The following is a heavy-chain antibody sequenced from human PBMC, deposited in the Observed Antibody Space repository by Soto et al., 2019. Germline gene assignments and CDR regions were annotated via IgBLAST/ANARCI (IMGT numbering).Heavy chain of an antibody. CDR2: ISWNCGSI. CDR1: GFTFDDYA. Sequence: GGSLRLSCAASGFTFDDYAMHWVRQAPGKGLEWVSGISWNCGSIGYADSVKGRFTISRDNAKHSLYLQMNSLRAEDTALYSCAKHIGYNSGQGIDYWGQGTLVTVSS. V-gene: IGHV3-9*01. D-gene: IGHD6-19*01. J-gene: IGHJ4*02. CDR3: AKHIGYNSGQGIDY.